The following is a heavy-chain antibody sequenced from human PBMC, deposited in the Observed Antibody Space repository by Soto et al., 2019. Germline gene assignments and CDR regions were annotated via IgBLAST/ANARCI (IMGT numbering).Heavy chain of an antibody. CDR3: ARDLSKGGYSDY. J-gene: IGHJ4*02. V-gene: IGHV3-33*01. CDR1: GFTFSAYG. CDR2: IWRDGSNT. Sequence: GGSLRLSCAVSGFTFSAYGMHWVRQAPGTGLEWVALIWRDGSNTYYSDSVKGRFTISRDNSKNTLYLQMNSLRADDTAVYYCARDLSKGGYSDYWGQGTLVTVSS.